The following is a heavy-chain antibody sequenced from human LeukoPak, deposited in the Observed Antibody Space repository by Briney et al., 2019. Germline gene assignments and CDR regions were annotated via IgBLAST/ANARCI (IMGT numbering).Heavy chain of an antibody. CDR1: GVPISSYY. J-gene: IGHJ6*03. CDR2: IYTSGST. D-gene: IGHD1-26*01. V-gene: IGHV4-4*07. CDR3: ARHRSVRVGTTPREYYYYVDV. Sequence: PAETLSLTCTVSGVPISSYYGIWLRQPAGKGLEWRGCIYTSGSTNYNPSLKSRVTMSVDTSKNQFSLKLSSVTAADTAMYYCARHRSVRVGTTPREYYYYVDVWGKGTTVTVSS.